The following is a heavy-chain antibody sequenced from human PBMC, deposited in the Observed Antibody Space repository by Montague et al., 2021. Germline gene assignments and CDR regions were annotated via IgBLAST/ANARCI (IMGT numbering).Heavy chain of an antibody. CDR2: ISGNGATP. J-gene: IGHJ4*02. CDR3: AKANRGYNWNYFEY. D-gene: IGHD1-20*01. CDR1: GFSFGGYA. V-gene: IGHV3-23*01. Sequence: YLRLSCAASGFSFGGYAMGWVRQSPGKGLEWVSSISGNGATPFNSDSAKGRFTISRDNSKNTVSIQMNTLRVEDTAVYYCAKANRGYNWNYFEYWGQGTLVIVSS.